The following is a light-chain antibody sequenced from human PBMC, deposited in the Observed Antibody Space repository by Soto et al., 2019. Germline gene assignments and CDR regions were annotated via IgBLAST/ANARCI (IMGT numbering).Light chain of an antibody. CDR2: LGS. CDR1: QPLLHSNGHNY. V-gene: IGKV2-28*01. Sequence: DVVWTHSPLSLPVIPGEPASTSCRHRQPLLHSNGHNYLDVYLQKPGQPPQLLTYLGSNRAPECPDRFSGSDSGTEFTLKISRVEAEDVGIYYCMQTLQSPPWTYRQGTEVEIK. CDR3: MQTLQSPPWT. J-gene: IGKJ1*01.